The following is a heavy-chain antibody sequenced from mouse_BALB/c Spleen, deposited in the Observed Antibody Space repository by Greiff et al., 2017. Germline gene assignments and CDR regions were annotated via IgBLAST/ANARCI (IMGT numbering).Heavy chain of an antibody. Sequence: VQLQQSGAELVKPGASVKLSCTASGFNIKDTYMYWVKQRPEQGLEWIGRIDPANGNTKYDPKFQGKATITADTSSNTAYLQLSSLTSEDTAVYYCARDGYYDFDYWGQGTTLTVSS. CDR2: IDPANGNT. CDR1: GFNIKDTY. CDR3: ARDGYYDFDY. J-gene: IGHJ2*01. D-gene: IGHD2-3*01. V-gene: IGHV14-3*02.